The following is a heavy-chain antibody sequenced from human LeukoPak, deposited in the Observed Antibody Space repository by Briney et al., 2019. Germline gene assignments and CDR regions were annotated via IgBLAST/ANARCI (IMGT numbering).Heavy chain of an antibody. CDR2: IYYSGST. J-gene: IGHJ1*01. D-gene: IGHD3-22*01. Sequence: PSETLSLTCTVSGGSISSGGYYWSWIRQHPGKGLEWIGYIYYSGSTNYNPSLKSRVAISVDTSKNQFSLKLSSVTAADTAVYYCARGSRYHYDSSGYYYEEYFQHWGQGTPVTVSS. V-gene: IGHV4-61*08. CDR3: ARGSRYHYDSSGYYYEEYFQH. CDR1: GGSISSGGYY.